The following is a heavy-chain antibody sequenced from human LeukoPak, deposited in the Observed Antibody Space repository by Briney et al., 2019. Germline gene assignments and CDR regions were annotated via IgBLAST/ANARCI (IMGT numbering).Heavy chain of an antibody. CDR2: IYSGGST. V-gene: IGHV4-4*07. J-gene: IGHJ4*02. CDR3: ARAGYCSPSSCADFDY. CDR1: GGSISTYY. D-gene: IGHD2-2*03. Sequence: SETLSLTCTVSGGSISTYYWGWIRQPAGKGLEWIGRIYSGGSTNYNPSLGSRVTMSVDTSKNQFSLKLRSVIAADTAAYYCARAGYCSPSSCADFDYWGQGILVTVSS.